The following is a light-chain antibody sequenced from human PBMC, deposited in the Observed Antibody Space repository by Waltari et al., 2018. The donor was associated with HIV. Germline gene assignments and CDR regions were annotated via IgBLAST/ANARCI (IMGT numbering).Light chain of an antibody. J-gene: IGKJ1*01. CDR1: QTVRSS. Sequence: DIQITQSPPSLSASVGQRVTITCRASQTVRSSLAWYQQRPGKAPKSLVYGASKLQTEVPSRFSAGGSGTNFSLIISSLKPEDFATYICQQYYTFPRTFGRGTRVDMK. CDR3: QQYYTFPRT. CDR2: GAS. V-gene: IGKV1D-16*01.